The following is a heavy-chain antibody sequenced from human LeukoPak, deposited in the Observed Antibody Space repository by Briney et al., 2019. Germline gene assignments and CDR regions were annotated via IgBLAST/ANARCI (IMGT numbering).Heavy chain of an antibody. J-gene: IGHJ1*01. CDR3: ASLGSYWEYFHH. CDR1: GYTLTELS. V-gene: IGHV1-24*01. CDR2: FDPEDAEA. D-gene: IGHD1-26*01. Sequence: GASVKVSCKVSGYTLTELSMHWVRQAPGEGLEWMGGFDPEDAEAIYAQRFQGRVTMTEDTSTDTAYMELSSLRSEDTAVYYCASLGSYWEYFHHWGQGTLVTVSS.